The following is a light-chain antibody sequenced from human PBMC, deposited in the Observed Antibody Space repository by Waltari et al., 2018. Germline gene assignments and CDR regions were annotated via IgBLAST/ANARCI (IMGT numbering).Light chain of an antibody. J-gene: IGKJ2*01. CDR2: AAT. V-gene: IGKV1-39*01. Sequence: DIQMTQSPSTLSASVGARVTITCRASQSISTYLNWYQQKPGKAPSLLIFAATSLQSGVPSRFSGSGSGTEFTLTINNLQPEDFATYYCQQGYSSPPYTFGQGTKLLI. CDR3: QQGYSSPPYT. CDR1: QSISTY.